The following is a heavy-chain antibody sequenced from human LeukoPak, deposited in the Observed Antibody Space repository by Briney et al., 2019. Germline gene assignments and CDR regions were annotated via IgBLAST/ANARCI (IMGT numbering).Heavy chain of an antibody. CDR1: GFTFISYA. V-gene: IGHV3-48*01. D-gene: IGHD4-17*01. CDR2: ISSRSSTI. CDR3: ARDSPADYGDSDGFDI. J-gene: IGHJ3*02. Sequence: GGSLRLSWAASGFTFISYAMSGGRQAPGEGREWGSDISSRSSTIYYADSVKGRFTISRDNAKNSLYLQMNSLRTEDTAVYYCARDSPADYGDSDGFDIWGQGTMVTVSS.